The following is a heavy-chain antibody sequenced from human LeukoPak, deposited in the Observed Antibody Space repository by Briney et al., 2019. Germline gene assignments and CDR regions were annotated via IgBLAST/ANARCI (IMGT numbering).Heavy chain of an antibody. CDR3: ARSCSSTSCYEGWFDP. D-gene: IGHD2-2*01. CDR1: GGTFSSYA. Sequence: SVKVSCKASGGTFSSYAISWVRQAPGQGLEWMGGIIPIFGTANYAQKFQGRVTITADKSTSTAYMELSSLRSEDTAVYYCARSCSSTSCYEGWFDPWGQGTLVTVSS. V-gene: IGHV1-69*06. CDR2: IIPIFGTA. J-gene: IGHJ5*02.